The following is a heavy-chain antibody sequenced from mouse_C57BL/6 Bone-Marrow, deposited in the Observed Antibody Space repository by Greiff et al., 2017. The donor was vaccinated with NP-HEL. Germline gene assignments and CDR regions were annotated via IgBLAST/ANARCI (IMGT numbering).Heavy chain of an antibody. CDR3: ARKDYGSSYQFAY. CDR2: INPSTGGT. J-gene: IGHJ3*01. Sequence: EVMLVESGPELVKPGASVKISCKASGYSFTGYYMNWVKQSPEKSLEWIGEINPSTGGTTYNQKFKAKATLTVDKSSSTAYMQLKSLTSEDSAVYYCARKDYGSSYQFAYWGQGTLVTVSA. V-gene: IGHV1-42*01. CDR1: GYSFTGYY. D-gene: IGHD1-1*01.